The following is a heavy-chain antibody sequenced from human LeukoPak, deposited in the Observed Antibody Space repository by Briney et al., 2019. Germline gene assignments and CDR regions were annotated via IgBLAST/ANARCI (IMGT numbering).Heavy chain of an antibody. D-gene: IGHD3-10*01. Sequence: GGSLRLSCVASGFTFSSFAIHWVRQAPGKGLEWVAVKSYDGSNEYYAGSVKGRFTMSRDNSKNTLYLQMNSLRAEDTAVYYCAGDSARKGYGSRNWFDPWGQGTLVTVSS. CDR1: GFTFSSFA. J-gene: IGHJ5*02. CDR3: AGDSARKGYGSRNWFDP. V-gene: IGHV3-30*04. CDR2: KSYDGSNE.